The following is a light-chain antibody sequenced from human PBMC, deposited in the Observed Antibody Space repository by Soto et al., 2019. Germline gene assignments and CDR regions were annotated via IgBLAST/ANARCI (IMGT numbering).Light chain of an antibody. CDR2: DAS. CDR1: QSISSW. CDR3: QQYDNWPWT. V-gene: IGKV1-5*01. J-gene: IGKJ1*01. Sequence: DIQMTQSPSTLSASVGDRVTITCRASQSISSWLAWYQQRPGKAPKVLIYDASSLESGVPSRFSGSGSGTEFTLTISSLQPDDFATYYCQQYDNWPWTFGQGTKVESK.